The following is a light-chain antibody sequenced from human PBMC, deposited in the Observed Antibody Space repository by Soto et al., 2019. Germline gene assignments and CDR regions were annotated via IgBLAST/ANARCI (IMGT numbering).Light chain of an antibody. CDR2: EAS. V-gene: IGLV2-18*02. J-gene: IGLJ2*01. Sequence: QSALTQPPSVSGSPGQSVTISCTGTSTDFVSYNRVSWYQQPPGTAPKLIIYEASNRPSGVPGRFSGSKSGNTASLTISGPQAADEADYYCSSFSATTTTTVVFGGGTKVTVL. CDR1: STDFVSYNR. CDR3: SSFSATTTTTVV.